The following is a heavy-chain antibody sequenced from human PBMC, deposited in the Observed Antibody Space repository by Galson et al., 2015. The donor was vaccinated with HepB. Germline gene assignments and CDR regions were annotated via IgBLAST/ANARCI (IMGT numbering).Heavy chain of an antibody. CDR3: ARGLQIVGAPQGFDY. V-gene: IGHV1-18*04. J-gene: IGHJ4*02. CDR2: ISAYNGNT. Sequence: SVKVSCKASGYTFTSYGISWVRQAPGQGLEWMGWISAYNGNTNYAQKLQGRVTMTTDTSTSTAYMELRSLRSDDTAVYYCARGLQIVGAPQGFDYWGQGTLVTVSS. CDR1: GYTFTSYG. D-gene: IGHD1-26*01.